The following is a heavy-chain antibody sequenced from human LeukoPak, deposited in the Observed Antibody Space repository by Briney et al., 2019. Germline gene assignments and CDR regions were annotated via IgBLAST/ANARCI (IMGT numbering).Heavy chain of an antibody. V-gene: IGHV3-23*01. CDR1: GFTFSSYA. D-gene: IGHD2-21*02. J-gene: IGHJ4*02. Sequence: GGSLRLSCAASGFTFSSYAMSWVRQAPGKGLEWVSAISGSGGSTYYADSVKGRFTISRDNSKNTLYLQMNSLRAEDTAVYYCAKIGVDASTYCGGDCYSYFDYWGQGTLVTVSS. CDR2: ISGSGGST. CDR3: AKIGVDASTYCGGDCYSYFDY.